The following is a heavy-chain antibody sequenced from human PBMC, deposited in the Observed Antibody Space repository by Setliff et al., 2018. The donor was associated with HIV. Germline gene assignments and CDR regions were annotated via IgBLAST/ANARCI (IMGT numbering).Heavy chain of an antibody. V-gene: IGHV4-39*01. CDR1: GDSISTDNYH. CDR2: TANT. J-gene: IGHJ6*03. D-gene: IGHD5-18*01. Sequence: SETLSLTCTVSGDSISTDNYHWGWIRQPPGKGLEWIGHTANTDYNPSLKIRVTVSVDTSKNQLSLRLSSVTAADTAVYYCARHAALIKRYYYYYLDVWGKGTTVTGSS. CDR3: ARHAALIKRYYYYYLDV.